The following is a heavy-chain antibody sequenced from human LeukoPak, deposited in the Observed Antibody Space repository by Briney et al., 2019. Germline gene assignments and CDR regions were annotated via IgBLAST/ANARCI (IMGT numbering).Heavy chain of an antibody. D-gene: IGHD4-17*01. CDR2: ISSNGGST. CDR3: ARDGDYGDYGDY. J-gene: IGHJ4*02. CDR1: GFTFSSYA. Sequence: GGSLRLSCAASGFTFSSYAMHWVRQAPGKGLEYVSAISSNGGSTYYANSVKGRFTISRDNSKNTLYLQMGSLRAEDMAVYYCARDGDYGDYGDYWGQGTLDTVSS. V-gene: IGHV3-64*01.